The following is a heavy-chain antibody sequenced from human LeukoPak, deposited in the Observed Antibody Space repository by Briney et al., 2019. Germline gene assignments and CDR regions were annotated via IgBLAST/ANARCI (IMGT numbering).Heavy chain of an antibody. D-gene: IGHD4-11*01. Sequence: GGSLRLSCAASGFTFSSYAMSWVRQAPGKGLEWVSAISGSGGSTYYADSVKGRFTISRDNSKNTLYLQMNSLRAEDTAVYYCAKDLEPMTTVTVFDYWGQGTLVTVSS. CDR1: GFTFSSYA. V-gene: IGHV3-23*01. CDR2: ISGSGGST. J-gene: IGHJ4*02. CDR3: AKDLEPMTTVTVFDY.